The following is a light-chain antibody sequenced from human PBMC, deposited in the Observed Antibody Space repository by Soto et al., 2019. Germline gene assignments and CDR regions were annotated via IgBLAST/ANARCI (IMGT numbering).Light chain of an antibody. CDR1: QSISGW. J-gene: IGKJ4*01. CDR2: KAS. CDR3: QQYNTYSPVT. V-gene: IGKV1-5*03. Sequence: DIQMTQSPSTLSASVGDRVTITCRASQSISGWLAWYQQKPGKAPKLLINKASDVESGVPSRFSGSGSGTEFTLTISILQPDDFATYYCQQYNTYSPVTFGGGTKVEIK.